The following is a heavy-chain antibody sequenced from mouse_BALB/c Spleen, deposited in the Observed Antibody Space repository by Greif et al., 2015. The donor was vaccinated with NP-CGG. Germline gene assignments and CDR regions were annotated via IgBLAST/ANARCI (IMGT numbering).Heavy chain of an antibody. CDR2: IRNKANGYTT. D-gene: IGHD4-1*01. CDR1: GFTFTDYY. CDR3: ARDTGTFAY. V-gene: IGHV7-3*02. J-gene: IGHJ3*01. Sequence: EVKVVESGGGLVQPGGSLRLSCATSGFTFTDYYMSWVRQPPGKALEWSGFIRNKANGYTTEYSASVKGRFTISRDNSQSILYLQVNTLRAEDSATYYCARDTGTFAYWGQGTLVTVSA.